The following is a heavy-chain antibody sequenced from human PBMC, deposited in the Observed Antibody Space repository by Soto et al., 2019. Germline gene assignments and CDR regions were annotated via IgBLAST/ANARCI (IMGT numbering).Heavy chain of an antibody. CDR1: DASIRSFF. V-gene: IGHV4-59*01. CDR3: ARGHYGYYFDY. J-gene: IGHJ4*02. Sequence: SETLSLTCTVSDASIRSFFWSWIRQPPGKGLEWIGSVFHSGSTNYNPSLKSRVTISLDTSKNQFSLKLSSVTAADTAVYYCARGHYGYYFDYWGQGTLVTVSS. D-gene: IGHD3-10*01. CDR2: VFHSGST.